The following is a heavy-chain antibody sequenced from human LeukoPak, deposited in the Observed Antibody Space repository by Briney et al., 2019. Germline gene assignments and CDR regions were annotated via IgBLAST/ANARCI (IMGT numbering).Heavy chain of an antibody. CDR3: ARGWCVGSTNCYYFDS. D-gene: IGHD2-2*01. CDR2: IIPIFGTA. CDR1: GGTFSSYA. Sequence: GASVKVSCKASGGTFSSYAISWVRQAPGQGLEWMGGIIPIFGTANYAQKFQARVTMTRNTSISTAYMELSSLRSEDTAVYYCARGWCVGSTNCYYFDSWGQGTLVTVSS. V-gene: IGHV1-69*05. J-gene: IGHJ4*02.